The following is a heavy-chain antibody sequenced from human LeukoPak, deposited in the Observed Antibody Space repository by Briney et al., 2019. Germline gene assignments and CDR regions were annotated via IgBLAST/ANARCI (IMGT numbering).Heavy chain of an antibody. D-gene: IGHD1-1*01. CDR3: ATETWKD. CDR2: IYRDGST. J-gene: IGHJ4*02. Sequence: PGGSLRLSCAASGFAVSSYYMSWIRQAPGKGLEWVSVIYRDGSTSHADSVKGRFTISRDNSRNTIYLQMNSLRAEDTAVYYCATETWKDWGQETLVTVSS. V-gene: IGHV3-53*01. CDR1: GFAVSSYY.